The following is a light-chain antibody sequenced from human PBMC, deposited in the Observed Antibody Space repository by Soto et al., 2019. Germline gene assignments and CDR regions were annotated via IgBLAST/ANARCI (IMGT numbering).Light chain of an antibody. V-gene: IGKV3-15*01. CDR1: QSVSSH. Sequence: EIVMTQSPATLSVSPGEGATVSCRASQSVSSHLAWYQHKPGQAPRLLFYDASTRATGIPARFSGSGSGTEFTLTISSLQSEDFATYYCQQRSNWHPITFGQGTRLEIK. CDR3: QQRSNWHPIT. CDR2: DAS. J-gene: IGKJ5*01.